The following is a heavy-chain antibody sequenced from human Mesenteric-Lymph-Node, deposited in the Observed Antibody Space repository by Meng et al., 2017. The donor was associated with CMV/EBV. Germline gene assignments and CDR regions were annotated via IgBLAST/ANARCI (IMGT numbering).Heavy chain of an antibody. D-gene: IGHD5-18*01. Sequence: LSLTCVASGFSLSNYVMTWVRQAPGKGLEWVSAITGSGGSSYYGDSVKGRFTISRDNSKNTLYLQMNSLRVEDTAVYYCAKIYSMFTYFDYWGQGTLVTVSS. CDR3: AKIYSMFTYFDY. J-gene: IGHJ4*02. CDR2: ITGSGGSS. V-gene: IGHV3-23*01. CDR1: GFSLSNYV.